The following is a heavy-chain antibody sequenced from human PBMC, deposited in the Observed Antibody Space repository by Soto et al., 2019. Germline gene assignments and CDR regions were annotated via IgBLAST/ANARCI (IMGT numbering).Heavy chain of an antibody. J-gene: IGHJ4*02. V-gene: IGHV3-30-3*01. CDR3: SRESLPYNYGPYHLDY. CDR2: ISYDGSYK. Sequence: QVQLVESGGGVVQPGRSLRLSCAASGFTFSTYAMHWVRQAPGKGLDWVALISYDGSYKYYADSVKGRFTISRDNSKNTLYLQMNSLRAEDTAVYYCSRESLPYNYGPYHLDYWGQGTLVTVSS. D-gene: IGHD3-16*01. CDR1: GFTFSTYA.